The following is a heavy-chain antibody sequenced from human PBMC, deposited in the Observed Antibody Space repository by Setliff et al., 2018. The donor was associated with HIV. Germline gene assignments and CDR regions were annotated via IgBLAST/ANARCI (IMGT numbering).Heavy chain of an antibody. CDR1: GASTSSNTYS. D-gene: IGHD5-12*01. CDR3: ARADSGYDLGELYYFDS. J-gene: IGHJ4*02. CDR2: IYYSGST. Sequence: SETLSLTCTVSGASTSSNTYSWVWIRQPPGKGLEWIGYIYYSGSTNYNPSLKSRVTISVDTSKNHFSLKLRSVTAADTAVYYCARADSGYDLGELYYFDSWGQGTLVTVS. V-gene: IGHV4-61*03.